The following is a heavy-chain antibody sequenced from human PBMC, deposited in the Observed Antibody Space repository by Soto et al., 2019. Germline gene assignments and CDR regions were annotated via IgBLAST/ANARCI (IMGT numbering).Heavy chain of an antibody. CDR1: SVTIYSVSFH. CDR3: ARRHAPRYTTGNNHFDF. Sequence: SETLSLTCTVSSVTIYSVSFHWGWIRQPPGKGLEWIGSINFSGSTYYNPSLKSRVTISVDTSKNQFSLNLRSVTAADTAVYYCARRHAPRYTTGNNHFDFWGQGSLVTVSS. D-gene: IGHD1-1*01. CDR2: INFSGST. J-gene: IGHJ4*02. V-gene: IGHV4-39*01.